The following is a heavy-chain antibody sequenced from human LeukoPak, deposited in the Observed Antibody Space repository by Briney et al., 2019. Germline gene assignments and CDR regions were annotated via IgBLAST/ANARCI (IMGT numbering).Heavy chain of an antibody. J-gene: IGHJ4*02. CDR1: DGSIISSSYY. D-gene: IGHD1-26*01. CDR3: ARDSLGAGTVGATSGY. CDR2: IYYSGST. V-gene: IGHV4-39*02. Sequence: SETLSLTCTVSDGSIISSSYYWGWIRQPPGKGLEWIGSIYYSGSTSYNPSLKSRVTISLATSKNQFSLKLSSVTAADTAVYYCARDSLGAGTVGATSGYWGQGTLVTVSS.